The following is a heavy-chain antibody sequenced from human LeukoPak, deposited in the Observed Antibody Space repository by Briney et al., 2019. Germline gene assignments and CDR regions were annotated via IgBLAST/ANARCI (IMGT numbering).Heavy chain of an antibody. CDR3: ARGLEWWYYYGMDV. CDR2: MNTKSGNT. Sequence: ASVQVSCKASGYTFTSYDINWVRQATGQGLEWMGWMNTKSGNTGYAQKFQGRVTMTRNTSISTAYMELSSLRSEDTAVYYCARGLEWWYYYGMDVWGQGTTVTVSS. V-gene: IGHV1-8*01. J-gene: IGHJ6*02. CDR1: GYTFTSYD. D-gene: IGHD2-15*01.